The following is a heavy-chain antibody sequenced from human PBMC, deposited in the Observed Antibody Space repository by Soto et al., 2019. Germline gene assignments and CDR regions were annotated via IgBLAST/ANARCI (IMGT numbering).Heavy chain of an antibody. CDR1: GFTFSSYA. CDR3: ARDRQGPHYGMDV. V-gene: IGHV3-23*01. CDR2: ISGSGGST. J-gene: IGHJ6*02. Sequence: GESLKISCAASGFTFSSYAMSWVRQAPGKGLEWVSAISGSGGSTYYADSVKGRFTISRDNSKNTLDLQMNSLRAEDTAVYYCARDRQGPHYGMDVWGQGTTVTVSS.